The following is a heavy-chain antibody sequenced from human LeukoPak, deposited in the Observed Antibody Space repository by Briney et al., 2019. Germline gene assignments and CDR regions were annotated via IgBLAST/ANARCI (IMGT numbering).Heavy chain of an antibody. D-gene: IGHD5-18*01. CDR3: ARDHSYGYSSDAFDI. J-gene: IGHJ3*02. Sequence: SETLSLTCTVSGGSISSYYWSWIRQPPGKGLEWIGYIYYSGSTNYNPSLKSPCTISVDTSKNQFSLKLSSVTAADTAVYYCARDHSYGYSSDAFDIWGQGTMVTVSS. CDR1: GGSISSYY. CDR2: IYYSGST. V-gene: IGHV4-59*01.